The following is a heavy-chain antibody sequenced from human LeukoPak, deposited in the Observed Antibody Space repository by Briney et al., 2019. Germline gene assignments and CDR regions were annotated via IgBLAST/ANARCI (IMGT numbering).Heavy chain of an antibody. J-gene: IGHJ3*02. D-gene: IGHD3-22*01. V-gene: IGHV4-59*08. CDR3: ARRFTMIVIGDAFDI. Sequence: SETLSLTCTVSGGSISSYYWSWIRQPPGKGLEWFGYIYYSGSTNYNPSLKSRVTISVDTSKNQFSLKLTSLTAADTAVYYCARRFTMIVIGDAFDIWGQGTMVTVSS. CDR1: GGSISSYY. CDR2: IYYSGST.